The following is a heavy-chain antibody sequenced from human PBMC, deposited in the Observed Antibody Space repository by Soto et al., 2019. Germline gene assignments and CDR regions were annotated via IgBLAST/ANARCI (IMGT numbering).Heavy chain of an antibody. Sequence: QVQLVQSGAEVKKPGASVKVSCKASGYTFTSYGISWVRQAPGQGLEWMGWISAYNGNTNYAQKLQGRVTMTTDTSTSTAYMELRSLGSDDTAVYYCARHDCSGGSCYSKVSAFDIWGQGTMVTVSS. D-gene: IGHD2-15*01. CDR1: GYTFTSYG. V-gene: IGHV1-18*01. CDR2: ISAYNGNT. CDR3: ARHDCSGGSCYSKVSAFDI. J-gene: IGHJ3*02.